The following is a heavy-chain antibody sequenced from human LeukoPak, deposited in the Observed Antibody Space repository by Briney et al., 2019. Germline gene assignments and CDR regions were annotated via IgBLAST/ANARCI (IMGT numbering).Heavy chain of an antibody. J-gene: IGHJ4*02. Sequence: SVKVSCKASGGTFSSYAISWVRQAPGQGLEWMGGIIPIFGTANYAQKFQGRVTITADKSTSTAYMELSSLRSEDTAVYYCARRPRNRWLQLGHFDYWGQGTLVTVSS. CDR3: ARRPRNRWLQLGHFDY. CDR1: GGTFSSYA. V-gene: IGHV1-69*06. CDR2: IIPIFGTA. D-gene: IGHD5-24*01.